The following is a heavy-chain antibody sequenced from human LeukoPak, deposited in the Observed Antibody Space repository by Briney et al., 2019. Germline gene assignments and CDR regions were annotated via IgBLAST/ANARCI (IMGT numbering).Heavy chain of an antibody. CDR1: GFTFSSYA. D-gene: IGHD6-19*01. J-gene: IGHJ4*02. V-gene: IGHV3-64*01. Sequence: GGSLRLSCAASGFTFSSYAMHWVRQAPGKGLEYVSAISSNGGSTYYANSVKGRFTTSRDNSKNTLYLQMGSLRAEDMAVYYCARDLDSSGWGYYFDYWGQGTLVTVSS. CDR2: ISSNGGST. CDR3: ARDLDSSGWGYYFDY.